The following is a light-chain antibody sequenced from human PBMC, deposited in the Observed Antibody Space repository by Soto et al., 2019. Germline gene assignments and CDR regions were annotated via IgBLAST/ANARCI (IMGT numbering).Light chain of an antibody. J-gene: IGKJ4*01. CDR2: GAS. CDR1: EGINRK. CDR3: QQYHTWPVT. V-gene: IGKV3-15*01. Sequence: EIVMTQSPATLSVSPGERVTFSCRASEGINRKLAWYQHKAGQAPRLLISGASTGATGIPARFTGSGSGTGFTLTINSLQSEDSAVYYCQQYHTWPVTFGGGTKVDIK.